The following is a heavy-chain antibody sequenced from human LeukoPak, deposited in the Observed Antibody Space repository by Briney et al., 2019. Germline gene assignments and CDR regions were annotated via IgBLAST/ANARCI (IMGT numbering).Heavy chain of an antibody. V-gene: IGHV3-11*01. CDR2: ISSSGSSI. D-gene: IGHD6-19*01. J-gene: IGHJ4*02. CDR3: ARRSIAVAGTLFDY. CDR1: GFTFSDYY. Sequence: GGSLRLSCAASGFTFSDYYMSWIRQAPGKGLEWVSYISSSGSSIYYADSVKGRFTISRDNAKNSLYLQMNSLRAEDTAVYYCARRSIAVAGTLFDYWGQGTLVTVSS.